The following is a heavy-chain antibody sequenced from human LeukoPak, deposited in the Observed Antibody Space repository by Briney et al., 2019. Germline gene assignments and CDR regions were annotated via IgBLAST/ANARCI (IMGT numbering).Heavy chain of an antibody. Sequence: GGSLRLSCAASGFTFSSYSMNWVRQAPGKGLEWVSSISNNNAYMYYADSVKDRFTISRDNAKNSLYLEMNSLRAEDTAVYYCVSRYCSSTSCYAFDIWGQGTLVTVSS. CDR2: ISNNNAYM. CDR1: GFTFSSYS. CDR3: VSRYCSSTSCYAFDI. J-gene: IGHJ3*02. V-gene: IGHV3-21*01. D-gene: IGHD2-2*01.